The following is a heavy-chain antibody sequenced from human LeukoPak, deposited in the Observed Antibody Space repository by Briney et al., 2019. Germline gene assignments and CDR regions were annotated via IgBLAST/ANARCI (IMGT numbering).Heavy chain of an antibody. CDR3: ARGGNYGDYQFDY. Sequence: ASVKVSCKASGYTFTSYYMHWVRQATGQGLEWMGWMNPNSGNTGYAQKFQGRVTMTRNTSISTAYMELSSLRSEDTAVYYCARGGNYGDYQFDYWGQGTLVTVSS. J-gene: IGHJ4*02. CDR1: GYTFTSYY. V-gene: IGHV1-8*02. CDR2: MNPNSGNT. D-gene: IGHD4-17*01.